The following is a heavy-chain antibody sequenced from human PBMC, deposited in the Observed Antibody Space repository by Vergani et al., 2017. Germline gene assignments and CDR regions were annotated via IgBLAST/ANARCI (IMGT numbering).Heavy chain of an antibody. J-gene: IGHJ6*03. D-gene: IGHD3-16*01. CDR2: IDWDDDK. CDR3: ARISQSWGGLYYYYYMDV. CDR1: GFSLSTSGMC. Sequence: QVTLRESGPALVKPTQTLTLTCTFSGFSLSTSGMCVSWIRQPPGKALEWLARIDWDDDKYYSTSLKTRLTISKDTSKNQVVLTMTNMDPVDTATYYCARISQSWGGLYYYYYMDVWGKGTTVTVSS. V-gene: IGHV2-70*15.